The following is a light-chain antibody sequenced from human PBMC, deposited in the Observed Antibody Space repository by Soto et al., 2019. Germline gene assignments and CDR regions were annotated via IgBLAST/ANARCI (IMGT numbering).Light chain of an antibody. Sequence: SYELTQPPSVSVSPGQTARITCSGDALPKQYAYWYQQKPGQAPVLVIYKDSERPSGIPERFSGSSSGTTVTLTISGVQAEDEADYYCQPADSSGTYSHVVFGGGTKVTVL. J-gene: IGLJ2*01. CDR3: QPADSSGTYSHVV. V-gene: IGLV3-25*02. CDR2: KDS. CDR1: ALPKQY.